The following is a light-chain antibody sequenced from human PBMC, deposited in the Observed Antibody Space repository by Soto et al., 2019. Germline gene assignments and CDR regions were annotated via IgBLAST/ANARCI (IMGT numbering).Light chain of an antibody. J-gene: IGKJ3*01. CDR1: QDIKTY. V-gene: IGKV1-9*01. CDR2: GTF. Sequence: QLTQSPSSLSASVGDRVSITCRASQDIKTYLAWYQQKQGKAPKLLISGTFTLQSGVPSRFNGSGSGTDFTLTISRLQPEDFATYYCQHLNNYPPFTFGPGTKVDLE. CDR3: QHLNNYPPFT.